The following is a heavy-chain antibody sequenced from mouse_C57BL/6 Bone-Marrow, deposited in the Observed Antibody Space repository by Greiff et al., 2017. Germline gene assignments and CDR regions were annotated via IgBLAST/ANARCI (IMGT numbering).Heavy chain of an antibody. CDR1: GYAFSSYW. CDR3: ARSPTVVAIGDY. D-gene: IGHD1-1*01. CDR2: IYPGDGDT. V-gene: IGHV1-80*01. Sequence: VQLQQSGAELVKPGASVKISCTASGYAFSSYWMNWVKQRPGKGLEWIGQIYPGDGDTNYNGKFKGKATLTADKSSSTAYMQLSSLTSEDSAVYFCARSPTVVAIGDYWGQGTSVTVSS. J-gene: IGHJ4*01.